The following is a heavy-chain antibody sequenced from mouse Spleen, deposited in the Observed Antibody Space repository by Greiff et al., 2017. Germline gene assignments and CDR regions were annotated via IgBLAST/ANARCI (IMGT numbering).Heavy chain of an antibody. J-gene: IGHJ4*01. D-gene: IGHD3-3*01. V-gene: IGHV1-55*01. CDR2: IYPGSGST. Sequence: QVHVKQPGAELVKPGASVKMSCKASGYTFTSYWITWVKQRPGQGLEWIGDIYPGSGSTNYNEKFKSKATLTVDTSSSTAYMQLSSLTSEDSAVYYCARGWASFDYWGQGTSVTVSS. CDR3: ARGWASFDY. CDR1: GYTFTSYW.